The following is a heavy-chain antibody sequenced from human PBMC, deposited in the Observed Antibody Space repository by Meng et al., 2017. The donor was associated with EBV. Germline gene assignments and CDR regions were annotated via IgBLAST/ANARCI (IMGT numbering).Heavy chain of an antibody. D-gene: IGHD5-12*01. J-gene: IGHJ5*02. CDR1: GYTFTSYG. CDR2: ISAYNGNT. CDR3: ARETSGYDFNWFDP. V-gene: IGHV1-18*01. Sequence: QVQRVQAGGEVKKTGASVKVSCKASGYTFTSYGISWVRQAPGQGLEWMGWISAYNGNTNYAQKLQGRVTMTTDTSTSTAYMELRSLRSDDTAVYYCARETSGYDFNWFDPWGQGTLVTVSS.